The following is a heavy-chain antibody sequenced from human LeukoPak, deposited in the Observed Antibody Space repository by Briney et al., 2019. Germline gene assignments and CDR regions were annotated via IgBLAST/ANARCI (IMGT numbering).Heavy chain of an antibody. V-gene: IGHV3-33*01. CDR2: IWYDGSNK. Sequence: PGRSLRLSCAASGFTFSSYGMHWVRQAPGKGLEWVAVIWYDGSNKYYADSVKGRFTISRDNSKNTLYLQMNSLRAEDTAVYYCARNSPRTPGWANYYGMDVWGQGTTVTVSS. J-gene: IGHJ6*02. CDR1: GFTFSSYG. D-gene: IGHD6-19*01. CDR3: ARNSPRTPGWANYYGMDV.